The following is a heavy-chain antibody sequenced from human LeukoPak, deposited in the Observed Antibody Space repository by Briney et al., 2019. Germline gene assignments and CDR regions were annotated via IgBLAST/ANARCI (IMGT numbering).Heavy chain of an antibody. D-gene: IGHD1-1*01. V-gene: IGHV4-34*01. CDR2: IYHSGTT. J-gene: IGHJ4*02. CDR3: ARSDSTTFGLDY. CDR1: GGSLSDHS. Sequence: SDTLSLPCGVSGGSLSDHSWNWIRQPTGKGLEWIGDIYHSGTTNYNPSLKSRVTISIDTSRNHFSLKLSSVTAADTAVYYCARSDSTTFGLDYWGQGSLVTVSS.